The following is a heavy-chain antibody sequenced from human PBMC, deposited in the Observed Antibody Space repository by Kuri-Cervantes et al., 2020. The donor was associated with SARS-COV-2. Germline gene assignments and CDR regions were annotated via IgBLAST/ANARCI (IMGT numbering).Heavy chain of an antibody. Sequence: GSLRLSCTVSGGSISSSVYYWGWIRQPPGKGLEWIGEINYSGTTNYNPSLRSRVTISVDTSKNQFSLNLTSVTAADTAAYYCARLRRHNNGWFATGYYMDVWGKGTTVTVSS. CDR1: GGSISSSVYY. D-gene: IGHD6-19*01. CDR2: INYSGTT. V-gene: IGHV4-39*07. CDR3: ARLRRHNNGWFATGYYMDV. J-gene: IGHJ6*03.